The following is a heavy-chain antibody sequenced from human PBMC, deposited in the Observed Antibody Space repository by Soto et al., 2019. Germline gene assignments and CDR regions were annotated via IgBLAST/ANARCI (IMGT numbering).Heavy chain of an antibody. CDR3: AREQKETYDDSGYYVHWFDT. J-gene: IGHJ5*02. D-gene: IGHD3-22*01. CDR2: VIPLFGAA. CDR1: GGTFNNYG. Sequence: ASVKVSCKASGGTFNNYGINWVRQAPGQGLEWMGGVIPLFGAANYAQKFQGRVTITADASTSVVYMQLSSLRSEDTAVYYCAREQKETYDDSGYYVHWFDTWGQGTLVTVSS. V-gene: IGHV1-69*13.